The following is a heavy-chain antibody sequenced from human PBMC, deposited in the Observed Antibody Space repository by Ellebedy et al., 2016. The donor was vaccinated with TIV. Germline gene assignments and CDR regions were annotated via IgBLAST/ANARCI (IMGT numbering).Heavy chain of an antibody. J-gene: IGHJ4*02. Sequence: GESLKISXAASGFTFSSYSMNWVRQAPGKGLEWVSSISSSSSYIYYADSVKGRFTISRDNAKSTLYLQMNSLRAEDTAVYYCARGDSTFWGLPYWGQGTLVTVSS. D-gene: IGHD2-21*01. CDR1: GFTFSSYS. V-gene: IGHV3-21*01. CDR3: ARGDSTFWGLPY. CDR2: ISSSSSYI.